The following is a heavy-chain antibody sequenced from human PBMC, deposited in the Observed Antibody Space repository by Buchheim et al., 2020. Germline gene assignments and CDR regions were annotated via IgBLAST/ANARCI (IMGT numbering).Heavy chain of an antibody. D-gene: IGHD3-22*01. J-gene: IGHJ5*02. Sequence: EVQLVESGGGLVQPGGSLRLSCAVSGFTVSSDFMSWVRQAPGKGLEWVSAIYGGGATYNTDSVKGRFNISRDMSKNTLYLQRNRLRVEDTAMYYCARRQPSGSWFDPWGQGTL. CDR1: GFTVSSDF. CDR3: ARRQPSGSWFDP. V-gene: IGHV3-66*01. CDR2: IYGGGAT.